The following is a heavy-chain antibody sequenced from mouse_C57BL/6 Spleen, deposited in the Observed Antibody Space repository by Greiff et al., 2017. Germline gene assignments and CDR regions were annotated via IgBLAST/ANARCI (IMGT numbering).Heavy chain of an antibody. CDR3: ASEPLITSVVAHFDY. J-gene: IGHJ2*01. CDR2: IDPEIGGT. D-gene: IGHD1-1*01. Sequence: VQLQQSGAELVRPGASVTLSCKASGYTFTDYEMHWVKQTPGHGLEWIGAIDPEIGGTAYNQKFKGKAILTADKSSSTAYMQLSSLTSEDSAVYYCASEPLITSVVAHFDYWGQGTTLTVSS. CDR1: GYTFTDYE. V-gene: IGHV1-15*01.